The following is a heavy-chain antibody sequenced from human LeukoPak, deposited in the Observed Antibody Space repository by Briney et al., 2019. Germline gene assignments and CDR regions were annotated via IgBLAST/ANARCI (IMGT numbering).Heavy chain of an antibody. J-gene: IGHJ4*02. CDR1: GLTFSSYW. CDR2: IKYDGSET. V-gene: IGHV3-7*04. CDR3: ARDSTLSNY. Sequence: PGGSLRLSCAASGLTFSSYWMTWGRQAPGKGLEWVATIKYDGSETYYVDSVRGRFSISRDNAKNSLYLQMNSLRAEDTAVYYCARDSTLSNYWGQGTLVTVSS. D-gene: IGHD3-16*01.